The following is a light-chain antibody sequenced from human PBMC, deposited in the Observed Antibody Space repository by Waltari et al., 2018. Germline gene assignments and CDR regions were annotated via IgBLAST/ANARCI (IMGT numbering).Light chain of an antibody. CDR1: MSTIGAGYA. V-gene: IGLV1-40*01. CDR3: QSYDTTFVV. CDR2: DNT. Sequence: QSVLTQPPSVSGAPGQRVIISCTGSMSTIGAGYAVTWHQQLPGTAPKVLIYDNTKRPSGVPDRFPGSKSGASASLAITGLRPEDEADYYCQSYDTTFVVFGAGTKLTVL. J-gene: IGLJ2*01.